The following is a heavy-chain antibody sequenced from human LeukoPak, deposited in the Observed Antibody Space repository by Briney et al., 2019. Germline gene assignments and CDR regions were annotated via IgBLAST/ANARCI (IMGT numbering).Heavy chain of an antibody. CDR1: GGXISSYY. D-gene: IGHD6-13*01. CDR3: ARESPSSWYGIDF. J-gene: IGHJ4*02. CDR2: IYYSGST. V-gene: IGHV4-59*01. Sequence: SETLSLTCTVSGGXISSYYWSWIRQPPGKGLEWIGYIYYSGSTNYNPSLKSRVTISVDTSKNQFSLYLNSVTAADTAVYYCARESPSSWYGIDFWGQGTLVTVSS.